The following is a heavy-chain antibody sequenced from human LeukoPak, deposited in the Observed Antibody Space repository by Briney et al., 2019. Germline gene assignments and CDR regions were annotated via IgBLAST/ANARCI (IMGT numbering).Heavy chain of an antibody. CDR1: GFTFSSYW. Sequence: GGSLRLSCAASGFTFSSYWMSWVRQAPGKGLEWVANIKQDGSEKYYVDSVKGRFTISRDNAKNSLYLQMNSLRAEDTAVYYCARLNKGYSGSGSYYFAYWGQGTLVIVSS. D-gene: IGHD3-10*01. V-gene: IGHV3-7*01. J-gene: IGHJ4*02. CDR2: IKQDGSEK. CDR3: ARLNKGYSGSGSYYFAY.